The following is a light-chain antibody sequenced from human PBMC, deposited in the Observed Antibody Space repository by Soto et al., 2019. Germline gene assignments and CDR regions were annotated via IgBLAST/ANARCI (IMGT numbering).Light chain of an antibody. CDR2: NSF. Sequence: IVMTQSPATLSVSPGERATLSCRASQNIRRSLAWYQQRPGQPPRLLIYNSFTRAPGVAARFSGSGSGTDFTLTISSLQVEDFAVYFCQQYENWPPVTFGGGTKVDI. J-gene: IGKJ4*01. CDR3: QQYENWPPVT. V-gene: IGKV3-15*01. CDR1: QNIRRS.